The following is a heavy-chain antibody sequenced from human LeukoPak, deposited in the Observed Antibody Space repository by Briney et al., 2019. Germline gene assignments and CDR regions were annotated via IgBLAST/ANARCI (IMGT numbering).Heavy chain of an antibody. J-gene: IGHJ4*02. V-gene: IGHV3-23*01. Sequence: GGSLRLSCAASGFTFSSYAMSWVRQAPGKGLEWVSGISGSGGTTYYVDSVKGRFTISRGNSKNTLYLQMNSLRAEDTALYYCAKGHNRNDYWGQGTLVTVSS. CDR1: GFTFSSYA. CDR2: ISGSGGTT. D-gene: IGHD1-14*01. CDR3: AKGHNRNDY.